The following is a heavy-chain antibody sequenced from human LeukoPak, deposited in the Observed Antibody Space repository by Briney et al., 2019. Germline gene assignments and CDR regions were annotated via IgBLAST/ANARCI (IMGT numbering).Heavy chain of an antibody. CDR2: VYTTGST. Sequence: PSETLSLTCTVSSGSIGTFYWTWVRQPAGKGLEWIGHVYTTGSTAYNPSLKSRVTISLDKSWNEFSLRLTSVTAADTAVYYCARGNLYDSRGLLDFWGQGTLVTISS. J-gene: IGHJ4*02. V-gene: IGHV4-4*07. CDR1: SGSIGTFY. CDR3: ARGNLYDSRGLLDF. D-gene: IGHD3-22*01.